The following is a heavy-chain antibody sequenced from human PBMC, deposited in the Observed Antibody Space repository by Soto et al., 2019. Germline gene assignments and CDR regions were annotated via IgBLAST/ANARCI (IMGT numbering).Heavy chain of an antibody. CDR2: IWYDGSNK. CDR3: ARGRIAVAGPDDY. Sequence: PGGSLRLSCAASGFTFSSYGMHWVRQAPGKGLEWVAVIWYDGSNKYYADSVKGRFTISRDNSKNTLYLQMNSLRAEDTAVYYCARGRIAVAGPDDYWGQGTLVTVSS. D-gene: IGHD6-19*01. CDR1: GFTFSSYG. J-gene: IGHJ4*02. V-gene: IGHV3-33*01.